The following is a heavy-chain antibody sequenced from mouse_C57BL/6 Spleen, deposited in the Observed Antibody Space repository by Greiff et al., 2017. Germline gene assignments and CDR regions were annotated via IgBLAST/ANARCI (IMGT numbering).Heavy chain of an antibody. CDR2: INPGSGGT. CDR3: ARSTYGNDLY. V-gene: IGHV1-54*01. Sequence: VQLQQSGAELVRPGTSVKVSCKASGYAFTNYLIEWVKQRPGQGLEWIGVINPGSGGTNYNEKFKGKATLTADKSSSTAYMQLSSLTSEDSAVYFCARSTYGNDLYWGQGTTLTVSS. J-gene: IGHJ2*01. CDR1: GYAFTNYL. D-gene: IGHD2-2*01.